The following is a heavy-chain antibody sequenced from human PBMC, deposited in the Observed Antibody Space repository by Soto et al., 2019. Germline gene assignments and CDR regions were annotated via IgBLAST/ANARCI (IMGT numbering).Heavy chain of an antibody. D-gene: IGHD1-26*01. V-gene: IGHV1-69*02. J-gene: IGHJ4*02. CDR2: IIPILDIA. CDR3: APMRGTVGGRYLGS. Sequence: QVQLVQSGAEVKKPGSSVTVSCKASGNTFSSYVISWVRQVPGHGLEWVGRIIPILDIADHAQRFQGRATITADKSTSTAYMELSSLRSDDTAVYFCAPMRGTVGGRYLGSWGQGTLVTVSS. CDR1: GNTFSSYV.